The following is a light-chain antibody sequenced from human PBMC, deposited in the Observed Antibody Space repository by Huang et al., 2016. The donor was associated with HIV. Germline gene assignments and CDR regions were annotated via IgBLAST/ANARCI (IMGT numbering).Light chain of an antibody. Sequence: DIQMTQSPFSLSASIGDRVTITCRASQPISNSLAWYQQKPGQAPKLLLYAASRLKSGVPSRFSGSGSVTTYTLTISSLRPEDFATYYCQQYFTTPPWTFGQGTKLEIK. CDR2: AAS. CDR3: QQYFTTPPWT. J-gene: IGKJ2*01. CDR1: QPISNS. V-gene: IGKV1-NL1*01.